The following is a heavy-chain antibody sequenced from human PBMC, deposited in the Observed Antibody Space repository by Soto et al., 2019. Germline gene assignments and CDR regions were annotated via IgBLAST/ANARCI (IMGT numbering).Heavy chain of an antibody. CDR3: ARGGYYDNSWGKLSHYGLDV. D-gene: IGHD3-16*01. Sequence: QVQLAQSANEVKKPGASVRVSCKAAGYTFIRYGIAWVRQAPGQGLEWMGWISPYNDYTVYAQKFKGRVSMTADTYTRTVYMNLRGLKSDDTAVYYCARGGYYDNSWGKLSHYGLDVWGQGTSVSVSS. J-gene: IGHJ6*02. CDR1: GYTFIRYG. V-gene: IGHV1-18*01. CDR2: ISPYNDYT.